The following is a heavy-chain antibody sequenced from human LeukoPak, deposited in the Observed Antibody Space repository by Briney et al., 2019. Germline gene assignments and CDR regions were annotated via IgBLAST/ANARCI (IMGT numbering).Heavy chain of an antibody. CDR2: ISGSGGST. Sequence: PGGSLRLSCAASGFTFSSYAMSWVRQAPGRGLEWVSAISGSGGSTYYADSVKGRFTISRDNSKNTLYLQMNSLRAEDTAVYYCAKDFDIVGDSFDYWGQGTLVTVSS. CDR3: AKDFDIVGDSFDY. V-gene: IGHV3-23*01. CDR1: GFTFSSYA. J-gene: IGHJ4*02. D-gene: IGHD1-26*01.